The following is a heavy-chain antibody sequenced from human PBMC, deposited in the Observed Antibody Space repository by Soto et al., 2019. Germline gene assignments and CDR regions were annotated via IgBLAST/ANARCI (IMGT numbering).Heavy chain of an antibody. CDR3: AHMVAVAGTGSPKYNWFDP. J-gene: IGHJ5*02. CDR2: IYWNDGK. D-gene: IGHD6-19*01. V-gene: IGHV2-5*01. Sequence: SGPTLVNPTQTLTLTCTFSGFSLSTSGVGVGWIRQPPGKALEWLALIYWNDGKRYSPSLKSRLTITKDTSKNQVVLTMTNMDPVDTATYYCAHMVAVAGTGSPKYNWFDPWGQGTLVTVSS. CDR1: GFSLSTSGVG.